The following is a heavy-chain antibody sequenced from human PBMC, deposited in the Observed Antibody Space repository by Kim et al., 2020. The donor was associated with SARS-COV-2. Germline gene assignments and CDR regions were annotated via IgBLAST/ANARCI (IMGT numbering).Heavy chain of an antibody. V-gene: IGHV1-46*01. J-gene: IGHJ4*02. CDR3: ARDWLAARWGTFDY. Sequence: KKFQGRVTMTRDTSTSTVYMELSSLRSEDTAVYYCARDWLAARWGTFDYWGQGTLVTVSS. D-gene: IGHD6-6*01.